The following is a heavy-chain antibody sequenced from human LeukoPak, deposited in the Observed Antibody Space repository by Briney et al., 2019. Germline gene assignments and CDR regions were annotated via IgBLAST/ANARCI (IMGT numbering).Heavy chain of an antibody. CDR2: INHSGST. V-gene: IGHV4-34*01. D-gene: IGHD1-7*01. CDR1: GGSFSGYY. CDR3: ARELRMHYYYMDV. J-gene: IGHJ6*03. Sequence: SETLSLTCAVYGGSFSGYYWSWIRQPPGKGLEWIGEINHSGSTNYNPSLKSRVTISVDTSKNQFSLKLSSVTAADTAVYYCARELRMHYYYMDVWGKGTTVTVSS.